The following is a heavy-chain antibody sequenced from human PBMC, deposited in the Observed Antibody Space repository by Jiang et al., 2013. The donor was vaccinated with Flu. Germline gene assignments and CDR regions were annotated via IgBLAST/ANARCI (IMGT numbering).Heavy chain of an antibody. Sequence: GAEVKKPGASVKVSCKASGYTFTSYAMHWVRQAPGQRLEWMGWINAGNGNTKYSQKFQGRVTITRDTSASTAYMELSSLRSEDTAVYYCARDWPFGRSSSGIGDYWGQGTLVTVSS. J-gene: IGHJ4*02. CDR3: ARDWPFGRSSSGIGDY. CDR1: GYTFTSYA. CDR2: INAGNGNT. V-gene: IGHV1-3*01. D-gene: IGHD6-13*01.